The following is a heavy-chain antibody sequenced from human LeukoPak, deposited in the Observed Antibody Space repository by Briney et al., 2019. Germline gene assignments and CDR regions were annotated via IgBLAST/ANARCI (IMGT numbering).Heavy chain of an antibody. Sequence: GGSLRLSCEASRFTFSDYNINWVRQAPGKGLEWVSSISGSGTYIYYADSVKGRFTISRDNAKNSLYLQMNSLSAEDTAVYYCARDLTAVAGDKYYFDYWGQGTLVTVSS. CDR3: ARDLTAVAGDKYYFDY. J-gene: IGHJ4*02. V-gene: IGHV3-21*01. CDR2: ISGSGTYI. CDR1: RFTFSDYN. D-gene: IGHD6-19*01.